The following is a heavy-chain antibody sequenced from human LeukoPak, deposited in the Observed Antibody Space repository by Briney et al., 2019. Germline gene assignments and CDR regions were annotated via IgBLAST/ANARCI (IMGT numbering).Heavy chain of an antibody. CDR1: GFTFRSYG. V-gene: IGHV3-30*18. CDR3: AKDLATRYTLDY. J-gene: IGHJ4*02. CDR2: ISYDGSDK. D-gene: IGHD1-14*01. Sequence: PGGSLRLSCAASGFTFRSYGIHWVRQAPGKGLEWVALISYDGSDKFFADSVRGRFTISRDNSKNTLYLQMNSLRAEDMAVYYCAKDLATRYTLDYWGQGTLVTVSS.